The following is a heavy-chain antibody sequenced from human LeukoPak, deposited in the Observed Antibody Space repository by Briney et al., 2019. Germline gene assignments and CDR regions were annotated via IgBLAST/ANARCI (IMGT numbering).Heavy chain of an antibody. D-gene: IGHD3-10*02. CDR3: ARDLYVRYFDS. J-gene: IGHJ4*02. Sequence: GASVKVSCKASGYTFTGYYMHWVRQAPGQGLEWMGWINPNSGGPNYAQKFQGRVTMTRDTSISTAYMELSRLRSDDTAVYYCARDLYVRYFDSWGQGTLVTVSS. V-gene: IGHV1-2*02. CDR2: INPNSGGP. CDR1: GYTFTGYY.